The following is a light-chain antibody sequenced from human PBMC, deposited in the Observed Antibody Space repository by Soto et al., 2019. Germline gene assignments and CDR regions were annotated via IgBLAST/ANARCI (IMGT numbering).Light chain of an antibody. J-gene: IGKJ4*01. V-gene: IGKV1-39*01. CDR3: QQSFITPPLT. CDR2: GAS. CDR1: QSISTY. Sequence: DIQMTQSPSSLSASIGDRITITCRASQSISTYLNRYQQKPGKAPRLLIYGASTLQNGVPSRFSGSGSATDYTLTISILQPEDFATYYCQQSFITPPLTFGGGTKVEMK.